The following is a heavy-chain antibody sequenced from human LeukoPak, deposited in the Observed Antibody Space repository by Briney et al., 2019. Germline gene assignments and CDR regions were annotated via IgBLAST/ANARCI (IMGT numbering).Heavy chain of an antibody. J-gene: IGHJ4*02. D-gene: IGHD3-9*01. CDR3: ARGPQISRYFDWLPRLDY. V-gene: IGHV4-34*01. CDR2: INHSGST. Sequence: QASETLSLTCAVYGGSFSGYYWSWIRQPPGKGLEWIGEINHSGSTNYSPSLKSRVTISVDTSKNQFSLKLSSVTAADTAVYYCARGPQISRYFDWLPRLDYWGQGTLVTVSS. CDR1: GGSFSGYY.